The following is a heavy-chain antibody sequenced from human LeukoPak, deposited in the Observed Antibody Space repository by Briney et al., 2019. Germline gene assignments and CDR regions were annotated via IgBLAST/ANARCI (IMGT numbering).Heavy chain of an antibody. Sequence: SETLSLTCTVSGGSISSSSYYWGWIRQPPGKGLEWIGSIYYSGSTYYNPSLKSRVTISVDTSKNQFSLKLSSVTAADTAVYYCARDPKIFPSWFDPWGQGTLVTVSS. CDR1: GGSISSSSYY. J-gene: IGHJ5*02. V-gene: IGHV4-39*07. D-gene: IGHD3-9*01. CDR3: ARDPKIFPSWFDP. CDR2: IYYSGST.